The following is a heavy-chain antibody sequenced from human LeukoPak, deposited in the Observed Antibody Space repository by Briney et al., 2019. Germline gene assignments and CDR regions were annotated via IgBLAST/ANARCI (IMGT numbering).Heavy chain of an antibody. J-gene: IGHJ3*02. CDR3: ASMKGGAFDI. V-gene: IGHV4-34*01. CDR1: GGSFSGYY. D-gene: IGHD3-16*01. CDR2: INDSGRT. Sequence: SETLSLTCAVYGGSFSGYYWSWIRQPPGKGLEWIGEINDSGRTNYNPSLKSRVTISADTSKNQFSLKLSSVTAADTAVYYCASMKGGAFDIWGQGTMVTVSS.